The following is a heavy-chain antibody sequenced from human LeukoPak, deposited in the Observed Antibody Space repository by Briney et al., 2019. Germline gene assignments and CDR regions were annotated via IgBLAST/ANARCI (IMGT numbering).Heavy chain of an antibody. Sequence: KAGGSLRLPCAASGFTFSSYSMNWVRQAPGKGLEWVSSISSSSSYIYYADSVKGRFTISRDNAKNSLYLQMNSLRAEDTAVYYCARVSFSSSWYEGGQGTLVTVSS. CDR2: ISSSSSYI. V-gene: IGHV3-21*01. J-gene: IGHJ4*02. D-gene: IGHD6-13*01. CDR1: GFTFSSYS. CDR3: ARVSFSSSWYE.